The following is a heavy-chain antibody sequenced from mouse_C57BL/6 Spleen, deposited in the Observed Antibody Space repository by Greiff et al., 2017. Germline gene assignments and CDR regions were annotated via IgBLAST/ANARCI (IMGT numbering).Heavy chain of an antibody. CDR3: ARRGTTVVARYFDF. D-gene: IGHD1-1*01. Sequence: EVMLVESGGDLVKPGGSLKLSCAASGFTFSSYGMSWVRQTPDKRLEWVATISSGGSYTYYPDSVKGRFTISRENAKNTLYLQMSSLKSEDTAMYYCARRGTTVVARYFDFWGTGTTVTVSS. CDR2: ISSGGSYT. V-gene: IGHV5-6*02. J-gene: IGHJ1*03. CDR1: GFTFSSYG.